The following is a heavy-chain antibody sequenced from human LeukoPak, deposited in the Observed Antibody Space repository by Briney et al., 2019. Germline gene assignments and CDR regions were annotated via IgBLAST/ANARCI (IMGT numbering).Heavy chain of an antibody. CDR2: INHSGST. CDR3: ARVIRGKARFDP. D-gene: IGHD3-10*01. CDR1: GGSFSGYY. Sequence: SETLSLTCAVYGGSFSGYYWSWIRQPPGKGLEWIGEINHSGSTNYNPPLKSRVTISVDTSKNQFSLKLSSVTAADTAVYYCARVIRGKARFDPWGQGTLVTVSS. J-gene: IGHJ5*02. V-gene: IGHV4-34*01.